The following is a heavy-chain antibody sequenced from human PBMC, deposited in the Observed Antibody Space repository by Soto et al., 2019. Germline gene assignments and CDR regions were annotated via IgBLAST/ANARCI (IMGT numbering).Heavy chain of an antibody. CDR1: GFTFSSYA. CDR2: ISYDGSNK. CDR3: ARANSSGSNWFDP. J-gene: IGHJ5*02. Sequence: QVQLVESGGGVVQTGRSLRLSCAASGFTFSSYAMHWVRQAPGKGLEWVAVISYDGSNKYYADSVKGRFTISRDNSKNTLYLQMNSLRAEDTAVYYCARANSSGSNWFDPWGQGTLVTVSS. V-gene: IGHV3-30-3*01. D-gene: IGHD6-19*01.